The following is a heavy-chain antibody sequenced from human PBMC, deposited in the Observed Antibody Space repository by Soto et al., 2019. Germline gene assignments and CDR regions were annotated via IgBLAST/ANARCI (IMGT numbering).Heavy chain of an antibody. V-gene: IGHV5-10-1*01. J-gene: IGHJ6*02. Sequence: RKISWKGCGYSFTSYLISWVRQMPGKGLEWMGRIDPSDSYTTYSPSFQGHVTISADKTISTAYLQWSSLKASDTAMYYCASHFTTGTTYYYYGMDVWGQGTTVTVSS. D-gene: IGHD1-1*01. CDR1: GYSFTSYL. CDR3: ASHFTTGTTYYYYGMDV. CDR2: IDPSDSYT.